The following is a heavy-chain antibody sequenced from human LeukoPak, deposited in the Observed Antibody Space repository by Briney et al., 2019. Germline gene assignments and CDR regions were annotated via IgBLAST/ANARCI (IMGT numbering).Heavy chain of an antibody. CDR2: FDPEDGET. J-gene: IGHJ4*02. V-gene: IGHV1-24*01. Sequence: GASVKVSCKVSGYTLTELSMHWVRQAPGKGLEWMGGFDPEDGETIYAQKFQGRGTMTEDTSTDTAYMELSSLRSEDTAVYYCATYTLRYFDWSHRQSYYFDYWGQGTLVTVSS. D-gene: IGHD3-9*01. CDR1: GYTLTELS. CDR3: ATYTLRYFDWSHRQSYYFDY.